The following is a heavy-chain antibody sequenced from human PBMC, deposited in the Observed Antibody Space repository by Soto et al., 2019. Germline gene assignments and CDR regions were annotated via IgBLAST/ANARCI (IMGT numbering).Heavy chain of an antibody. CDR1: GGSISSYY. CDR2: IYYSGST. V-gene: IGHV4-59*01. Sequence: WETLSLTCTVSGGSISSYYWSWIRQPPGKGLEWIGYIYYSGSTNYNPSLKSRVTVSVDTSKNQFSLKLSSVTAADTAVYYCARQAARFDYWGQGTLVTVSS. J-gene: IGHJ4*02. CDR3: ARQAARFDY. D-gene: IGHD6-6*01.